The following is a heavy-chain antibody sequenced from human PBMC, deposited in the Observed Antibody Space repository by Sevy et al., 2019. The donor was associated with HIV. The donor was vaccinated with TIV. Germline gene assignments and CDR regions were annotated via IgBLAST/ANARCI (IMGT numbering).Heavy chain of an antibody. CDR3: AKDLYSSSSFQFDY. V-gene: IGHV3-23*01. Sequence: GGSLRLSCAASGFTFSSYAMNWVRQAPGKGLEWVSAISGSGGSTYYADSVKGRFSISRDNSKNRLYLQMNSLRAENTAVYYCAKDLYSSSSFQFDYWGQGTLVTVSS. D-gene: IGHD6-6*01. CDR2: ISGSGGST. CDR1: GFTFSSYA. J-gene: IGHJ4*02.